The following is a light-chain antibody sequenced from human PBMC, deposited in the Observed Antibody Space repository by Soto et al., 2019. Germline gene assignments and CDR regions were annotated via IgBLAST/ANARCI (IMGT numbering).Light chain of an antibody. V-gene: IGKV3-15*01. CDR3: QQYNNWPRT. CDR1: QSVSTN. Sequence: ETVMTQSPATLSMSPGERATLSCRASQSVSTNLAWYQQKPGQAPRLLIYGASSRATGIPARFSGSGSGTQFTLTVSILQSEDFAVYYCQQYNNWPRTFGQGTKVEI. J-gene: IGKJ1*01. CDR2: GAS.